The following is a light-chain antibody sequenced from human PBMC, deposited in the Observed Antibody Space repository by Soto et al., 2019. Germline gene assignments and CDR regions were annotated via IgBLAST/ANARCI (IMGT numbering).Light chain of an antibody. CDR1: QSVLYSSNNKNY. CDR2: WAS. Sequence: DIVMTQSPDSLAVSLGERATINCKSSQSVLYSSNNKNYLAWYQQKPGQPPKLLIYWASTRESGVPDRFSGSGSGTDFTLTISSLQAEDVAVYYCQQYYSHQTFGQGTKLEIK. V-gene: IGKV4-1*01. J-gene: IGKJ2*01. CDR3: QQYYSHQT.